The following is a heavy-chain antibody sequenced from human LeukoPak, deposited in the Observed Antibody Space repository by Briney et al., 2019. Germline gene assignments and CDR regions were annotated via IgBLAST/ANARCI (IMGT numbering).Heavy chain of an antibody. CDR1: VGSISSSSYY. J-gene: IGHJ5*02. D-gene: IGHD3-22*01. Sequence: PSETLSLTCTVSVGSISSSSYYWGWIRQPPGKGLEWIGSIYYSGSTYYNPSLKSRVTISVDTSKNQFSLKLSSVTAADTAVYHCASAITMIVVVHNWFDPWGQGTLVTVSS. CDR2: IYYSGST. V-gene: IGHV4-39*01. CDR3: ASAITMIVVVHNWFDP.